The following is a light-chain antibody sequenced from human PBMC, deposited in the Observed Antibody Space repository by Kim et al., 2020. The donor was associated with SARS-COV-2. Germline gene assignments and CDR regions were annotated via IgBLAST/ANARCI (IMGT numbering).Light chain of an antibody. CDR3: QVWDSSSDHPVV. CDR1: NIGSKS. Sequence: SYELTQPPSVSVAPGKTARITCGGNNIGSKSVHWYQQKPGQAPVLVIYYDSDRPSGIPERFSGSNSGNTATLTISRVGAGDEADYYCQVWDSSSDHPVVFGGGTQLTVL. J-gene: IGLJ2*01. CDR2: YDS. V-gene: IGLV3-21*04.